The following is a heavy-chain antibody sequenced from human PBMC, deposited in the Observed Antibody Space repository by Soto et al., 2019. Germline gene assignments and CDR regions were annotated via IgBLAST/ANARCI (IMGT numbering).Heavy chain of an antibody. D-gene: IGHD2-21*01. CDR2: ISGSGGST. Sequence: GGSLRLSCAASGFTFSSYAMSWVRQAPGKGLEWVSAISGSGGSTYYADSVKGRFTISRDNSKNTLYLQMNSLRAEDTAVYYCAKTAPRVRRRVCWFDPWGQGTLVTVSS. CDR1: GFTFSSYA. J-gene: IGHJ5*02. V-gene: IGHV3-23*01. CDR3: AKTAPRVRRRVCWFDP.